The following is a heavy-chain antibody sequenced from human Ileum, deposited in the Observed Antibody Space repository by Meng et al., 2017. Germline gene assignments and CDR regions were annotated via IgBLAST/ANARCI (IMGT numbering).Heavy chain of an antibody. D-gene: IGHD6-19*01. CDR1: GFSLRTSGMR. CDR2: IDWDDGR. CDR3: ARTTAAGQGLFDY. Sequence: SGPTLVKPTQTLTLTCTYSGFSLRTSGMRVSWIRQSPGKALEWLARIDWDDGRFYSTSLQTRVTISKDTSKNQVVLTLTDMDPVDTATYFCARTTAAGQGLFDYWGPGTLVTVSS. V-gene: IGHV2-70*04. J-gene: IGHJ4*02.